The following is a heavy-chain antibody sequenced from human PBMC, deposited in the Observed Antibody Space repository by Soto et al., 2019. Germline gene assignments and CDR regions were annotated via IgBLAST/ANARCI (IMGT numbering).Heavy chain of an antibody. J-gene: IGHJ4*02. V-gene: IGHV2-70*01. CDR1: GFSLSTSGMC. CDR3: ARIVFHYYDCWSGYSEPRYYFDY. D-gene: IGHD3-3*01. CDR2: IDWDDDK. Sequence: SGPTLVNPAQTLTLTCTFSGFSLSTSGMCVSWIRQPPGKALEWLALIDWDDDKYYSTSLKTRLTISKDTSKNQVVLTMTNMDPVDTATYYCARIVFHYYDCWSGYSEPRYYFDYWGQGTPVTVSS.